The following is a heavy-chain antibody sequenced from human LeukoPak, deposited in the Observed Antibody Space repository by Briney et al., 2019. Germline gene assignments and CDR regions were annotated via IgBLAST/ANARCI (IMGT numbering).Heavy chain of an antibody. D-gene: IGHD6-19*01. V-gene: IGHV3-74*01. CDR3: AKTGASGWYVDY. Sequence: GGSLRLSCAASGFTFTTFWMNWVRQVPGKGLVWVSLINPDGTTTTYADSVKGRFTISRDNAKNTLYLQMNSLRAEDTAVYYCAKTGASGWYVDYWGQGTLVTVSS. CDR2: INPDGTTT. CDR1: GFTFTTFW. J-gene: IGHJ4*02.